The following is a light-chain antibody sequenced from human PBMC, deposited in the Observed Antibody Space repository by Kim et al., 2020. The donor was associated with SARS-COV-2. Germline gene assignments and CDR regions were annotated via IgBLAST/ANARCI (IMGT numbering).Light chain of an antibody. J-gene: IGKJ2*01. CDR1: QSVSSSY. CDR3: QQYGSSPYT. V-gene: IGKV3-20*01. Sequence: LSPGERATLSCRASQSVSSSYLAWFQQKPGQAPRLLIYGATSRATGIPDRFSGSGSGTDFTLTISRLEPEDFAVYYCQQYGSSPYTFGQGTKLEI. CDR2: GAT.